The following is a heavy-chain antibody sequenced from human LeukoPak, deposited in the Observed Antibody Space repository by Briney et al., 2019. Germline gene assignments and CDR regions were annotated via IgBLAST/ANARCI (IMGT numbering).Heavy chain of an antibody. CDR2: ISSSSTI. CDR1: GFTFSDYY. V-gene: IGHV3-69-1*01. D-gene: IGHD2-15*01. Sequence: GGSLRLSCAASGFTFSDYYMNWVRQAPGKGLEWVSSISSSSTIYYADSVKGRFTISRDSAKNSLYLQMNSLRAEDTAVYYCARDRPRVVVVAATPLLGYFDYWGQGTLVTVSS. CDR3: ARDRPRVVVVAATPLLGYFDY. J-gene: IGHJ4*02.